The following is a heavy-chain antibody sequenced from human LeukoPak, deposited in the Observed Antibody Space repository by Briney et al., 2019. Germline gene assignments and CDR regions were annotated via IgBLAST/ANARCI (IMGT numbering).Heavy chain of an antibody. J-gene: IGHJ2*01. Sequence: GGSLRLSCAASGFTFSSYSMNWVRQAPGKGLEWVSSISSSSSYIYYADSVKGRFTISRDNAKNSLYLQMNSLRAEDTAVYYCARDLTPRWLEDWYFDLWGRGTLVTVSS. D-gene: IGHD6-19*01. CDR1: GFTFSSYS. CDR2: ISSSSSYI. CDR3: ARDLTPRWLEDWYFDL. V-gene: IGHV3-21*01.